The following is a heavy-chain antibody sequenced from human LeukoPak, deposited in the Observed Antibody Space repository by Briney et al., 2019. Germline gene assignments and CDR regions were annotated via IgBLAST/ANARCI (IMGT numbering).Heavy chain of an antibody. V-gene: IGHV2-5*01. CDR3: AHKRGYSGYDPHFDY. J-gene: IGHJ4*02. D-gene: IGHD5-12*01. CDR1: GFSLSTRGVG. Sequence: SGPTLVNPTQTLTLTCTFSGFSLSTRGVGVGWIRQPPGKALEWLALIYWNDDKRYSPSLKSRLTITKDTSKNHVVLTMTNMDPVDTATYYCAHKRGYSGYDPHFDYWGQGTLVTVSS. CDR2: IYWNDDK.